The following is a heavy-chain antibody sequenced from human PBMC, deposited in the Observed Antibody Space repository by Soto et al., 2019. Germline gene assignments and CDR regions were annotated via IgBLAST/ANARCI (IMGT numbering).Heavy chain of an antibody. J-gene: IGHJ6*02. D-gene: IGHD4-17*01. CDR3: ARPPVPSQTYYGMGG. CDR2: INSDGSNT. Sequence: EVQLVESGGGLVQPGGSLRLSCAASGFTFSSYWMHWVRQAPGKGLVWVSRINSDGSNTRYADSVKGRFTISRDNAKNTLYLQMNSLRAEDTALYYCARPPVPSQTYYGMGGWGQGTTVTVSS. V-gene: IGHV3-74*01. CDR1: GFTFSSYW.